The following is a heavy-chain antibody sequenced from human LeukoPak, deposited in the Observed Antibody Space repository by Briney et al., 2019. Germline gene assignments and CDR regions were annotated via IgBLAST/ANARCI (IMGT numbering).Heavy chain of an antibody. CDR3: ARHSSGWTFFDY. D-gene: IGHD6-19*01. J-gene: IGHJ4*02. Sequence: ASVKVSCKASGYTFTSYGISWVRQAPGQGLEWMGWISAYNGNTNYAQRLQGRVTMTTDTSTSTAYMELRSLRSDDTAVYYCARHSSGWTFFDYWGQGTLVTVSS. CDR2: ISAYNGNT. V-gene: IGHV1-18*01. CDR1: GYTFTSYG.